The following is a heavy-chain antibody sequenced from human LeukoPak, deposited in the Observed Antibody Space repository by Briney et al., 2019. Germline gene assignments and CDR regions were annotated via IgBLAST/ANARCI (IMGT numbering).Heavy chain of an antibody. Sequence: GGSLRLSCAASGFTFSSYWMSWVRQAPGKGLEWVANIKQDGSEKYYVDSVKGRFTISRDNAKNSLYLQMNSLRAEDTAVYYCANQYSSGWYGEAFDIWGQGTMVTVS. CDR1: GFTFSSYW. V-gene: IGHV3-7*01. CDR2: IKQDGSEK. J-gene: IGHJ3*02. D-gene: IGHD6-19*01. CDR3: ANQYSSGWYGEAFDI.